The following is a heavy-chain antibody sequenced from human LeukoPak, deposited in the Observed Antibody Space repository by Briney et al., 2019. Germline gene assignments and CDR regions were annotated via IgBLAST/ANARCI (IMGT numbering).Heavy chain of an antibody. D-gene: IGHD2-15*01. Sequence: ASVTVSCKASGYTFTSYDINWVRQATGQGLEWMGWMNPNSGNTGYAQKFQGRVTMTRNTSISTAYMELSSLRSEDTAVYYCARGWTVAAKGYYYYYGMDVWGQGTTVTVSS. J-gene: IGHJ6*02. CDR1: GYTFTSYD. V-gene: IGHV1-8*01. CDR2: MNPNSGNT. CDR3: ARGWTVAAKGYYYYYGMDV.